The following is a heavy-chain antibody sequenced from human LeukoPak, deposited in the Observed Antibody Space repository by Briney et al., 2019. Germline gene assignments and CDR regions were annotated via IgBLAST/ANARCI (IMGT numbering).Heavy chain of an antibody. V-gene: IGHV1-69*04. CDR3: ARAGIAAAGALPPYYYGMDV. CDR2: IIPIFGVA. CDR1: GGTFISYA. Sequence: SVKVSCKASGGTFISYAISWVRQAPGQGLEWMGRIIPIFGVANYAQKFQGRVTITADKSTSTAYMELSSLRSEDTAVYYCARAGIAAAGALPPYYYGMDVWDQGTTVTVSS. J-gene: IGHJ6*02. D-gene: IGHD6-13*01.